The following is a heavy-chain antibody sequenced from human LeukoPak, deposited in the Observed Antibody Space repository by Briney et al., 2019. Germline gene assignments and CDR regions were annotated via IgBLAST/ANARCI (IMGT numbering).Heavy chain of an antibody. V-gene: IGHV5-51*01. CDR2: IYPGASDS. CDR3: ARNPGYSYGTVLFDY. D-gene: IGHD5-18*01. J-gene: IGHJ4*02. Sequence: GESLKISCETSGYSFTNYWIGWVRQMPGKGLEWMGIIYPGASDSRYSPSFQGQVTISADKSISTAYLQWSSLKASDTAMYYCARNPGYSYGTVLFDYWGQGTLVTVSS. CDR1: GYSFTNYW.